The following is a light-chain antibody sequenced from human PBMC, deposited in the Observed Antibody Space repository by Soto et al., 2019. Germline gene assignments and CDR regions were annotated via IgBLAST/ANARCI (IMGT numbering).Light chain of an antibody. CDR1: QSIIRS. J-gene: IGKJ1*01. Sequence: IQMTQSPSTLSASVGDRVTITCRASQSIIRSLAWYQHQPGKAPKLLIYDASTLESGVPSRFSGIGSGTEFTLSISSLQPEDFGTYYCQQCYMGWTFGQGTKVDIK. CDR3: QQCYMGWT. CDR2: DAS. V-gene: IGKV1-5*01.